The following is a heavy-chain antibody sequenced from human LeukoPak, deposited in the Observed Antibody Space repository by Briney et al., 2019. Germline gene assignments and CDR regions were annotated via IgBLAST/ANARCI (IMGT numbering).Heavy chain of an antibody. Sequence: GGSLRLSCAASGFTVSSNYMSWVRQAPGKGLEWVSVIYSGGSTYYADSVKGRFTISRDNSKNTLYLQMNSLRAEDTAVYYCARDSSGYHNDAFDIWGQGTMVTVSS. D-gene: IGHD3-22*01. CDR1: GFTVSSNY. CDR3: ARDSSGYHNDAFDI. V-gene: IGHV3-53*01. CDR2: IYSGGST. J-gene: IGHJ3*02.